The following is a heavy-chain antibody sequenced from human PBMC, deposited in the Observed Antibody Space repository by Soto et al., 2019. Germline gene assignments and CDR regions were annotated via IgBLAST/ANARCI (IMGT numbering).Heavy chain of an antibody. J-gene: IGHJ6*02. Sequence: VGSLRLSCAASRFTFSTYWMTWVRLTPGKGLEWVANIHQDGNEKYYMDSVKGRFTISRDNAKNSLYLQMTSLRAEDTAVYYCAGGNALDVWGQGTTVTVSS. V-gene: IGHV3-7*01. CDR3: AGGNALDV. CDR1: RFTFSTYW. CDR2: IHQDGNEK.